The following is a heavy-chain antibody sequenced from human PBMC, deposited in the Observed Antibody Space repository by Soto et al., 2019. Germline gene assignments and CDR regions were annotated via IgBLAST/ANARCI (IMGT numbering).Heavy chain of an antibody. CDR3: ARIIWDNWNQNRYGAFDI. Sequence: SGPTLVNPTQTLTLTCTFSGFSLSTSGMCVSWIRQPPGKALEWLARIDWDDDKYYSTSLKTRLTISKDTSKNQVVLTMTNMDPVDTATYYCARIIWDNWNQNRYGAFDIWGQGTMVTVSS. CDR2: IDWDDDK. V-gene: IGHV2-70*11. D-gene: IGHD1-20*01. CDR1: GFSLSTSGMC. J-gene: IGHJ3*02.